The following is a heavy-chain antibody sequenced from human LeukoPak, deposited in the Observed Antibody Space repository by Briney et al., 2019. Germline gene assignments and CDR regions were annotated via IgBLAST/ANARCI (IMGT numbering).Heavy chain of an antibody. CDR2: IYYSGSA. CDR3: ARAGGYSGYASI. V-gene: IGHV4-59*01. D-gene: IGHD5-12*01. J-gene: IGHJ4*02. Sequence: PSETLSLTCTVSGGSISGYYWTWIRQPPGKGLEWIGYIYYSGSAYYNPSLKSRVAMSVDTSKNQFSLKLSSVSTADTAVYYCARAGGYSGYASIWGQGTLVTVSS. CDR1: GGSISGYY.